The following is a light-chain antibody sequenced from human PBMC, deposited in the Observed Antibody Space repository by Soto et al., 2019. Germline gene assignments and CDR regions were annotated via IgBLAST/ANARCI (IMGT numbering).Light chain of an antibody. CDR1: SSDAGDNY. V-gene: IGLV2-8*01. CDR3: SAYADSNKFG. CDR2: EVS. Sequence: QSVLTQPHSASGSPGQSVTISCTGTSSDAGDNYDSWYQQHLGKAPKLIIYEVSQRPSGVPDRFSGSNSGNTASLTGSGLQTENQADYYCSAYADSNKFGFGSGTKGTVL. J-gene: IGLJ1*01.